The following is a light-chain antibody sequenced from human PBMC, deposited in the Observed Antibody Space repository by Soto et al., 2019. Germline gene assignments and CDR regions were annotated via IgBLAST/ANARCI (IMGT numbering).Light chain of an antibody. V-gene: IGKV3-15*01. CDR3: QQYNGWPLT. Sequence: EIVMTQSPATLSVSPGERATLSCRASQSVSSNLAWYQQKPGQTPKLLIYVASTRATGIPARFSGSGSGTEFTLTISSLQSEDFAVYYWQQYNGWPLTFGGGTKVEFK. J-gene: IGKJ4*01. CDR2: VAS. CDR1: QSVSSN.